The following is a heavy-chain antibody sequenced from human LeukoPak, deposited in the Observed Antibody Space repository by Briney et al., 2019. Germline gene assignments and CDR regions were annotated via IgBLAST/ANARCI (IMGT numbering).Heavy chain of an antibody. J-gene: IGHJ6*03. D-gene: IGHD1-14*01. CDR3: ARLRSGGYYYYMDV. Sequence: SETLSLTCTVSGGSISSYYWSWIRQPPGKGLEWIGYIYYSGSTNYNPSLKSRVTISVDTSKNQFPLKLSSVTAADTAVYYCARLRSGGYYYYMDVWGKGTTVTVSS. CDR2: IYYSGST. V-gene: IGHV4-59*01. CDR1: GGSISSYY.